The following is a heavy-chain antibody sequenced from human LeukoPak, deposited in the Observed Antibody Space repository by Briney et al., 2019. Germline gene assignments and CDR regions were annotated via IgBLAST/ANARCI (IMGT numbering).Heavy chain of an antibody. D-gene: IGHD3-3*01. V-gene: IGHV4-39*01. J-gene: IGHJ5*02. CDR1: GGSISSSSYY. CDR2: IYYSGST. Sequence: SETLSLTCTVSGGSISSSSYYWGWIRQPPGKGLEWIGSIYYSGSTYYNPSLKSRVTISVDTSKNQFSLKLSSVTAADTAVYYCARGIDYDFWSGKQPRFDPWGQGTLVTVSS. CDR3: ARGIDYDFWSGKQPRFDP.